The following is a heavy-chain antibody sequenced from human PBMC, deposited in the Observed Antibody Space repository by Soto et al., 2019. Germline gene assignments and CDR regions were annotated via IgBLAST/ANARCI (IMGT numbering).Heavy chain of an antibody. Sequence: SETLSLTCAVSGGSITSSNWWTWVRQPPGKGLEWIGEIFHIGSTNYNPSLKSRVTISVDKSKNQFSLKLSSVTAADTAVYYCARVSVTGTYSDYWGQGTLVTVSS. CDR3: ARVSVTGTYSDY. J-gene: IGHJ4*02. CDR2: IFHIGST. D-gene: IGHD6-19*01. CDR1: GGSITSSNW. V-gene: IGHV4-4*02.